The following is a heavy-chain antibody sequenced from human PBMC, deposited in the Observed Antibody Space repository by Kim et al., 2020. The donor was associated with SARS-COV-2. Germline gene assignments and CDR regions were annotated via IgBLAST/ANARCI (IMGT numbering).Heavy chain of an antibody. CDR2: IHTDGST. V-gene: IGHV4-61*09. CDR1: RGSISSGSYF. CDR3: ARNPGF. J-gene: IGHJ4*02. Sequence: SETLSLTCTVSRGSISSGSYFWSWIRQPAGKGLEWIGHIHTDGSTTYSPSLRSRVTISVYTSKNQFSLKLSSVTAADMAIYYCARNPGFWGQGTLVTVSS.